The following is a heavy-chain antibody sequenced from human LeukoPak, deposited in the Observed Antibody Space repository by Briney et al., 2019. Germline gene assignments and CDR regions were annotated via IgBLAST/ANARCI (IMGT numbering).Heavy chain of an antibody. CDR1: GFTFSSHG. D-gene: IGHD6-13*01. CDR2: IQYDGSNK. CDR3: AKDSSWYDY. J-gene: IGHJ4*02. V-gene: IGHV3-30*02. Sequence: GGSLRLSCAASGFTFSSHGMHWVRQAPGKGLEWVAFIQYDGSNKYYADSVKGRFTISRDNSKNTLYMQMNSLRAEDTAVYYCAKDSSWYDYWGQGTLVTVCS.